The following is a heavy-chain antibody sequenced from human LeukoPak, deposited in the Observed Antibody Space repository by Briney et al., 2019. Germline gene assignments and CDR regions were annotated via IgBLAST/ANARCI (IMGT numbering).Heavy chain of an antibody. V-gene: IGHV3-23*01. CDR3: AKDPSTLTIRDDY. J-gene: IGHJ4*02. D-gene: IGHD5-24*01. CDR1: GFSFNMYG. CDR2: ISGSGANT. Sequence: GGSLRLSCAASGFSFNMYGMSWVRQAPGKGLEWISTISGSGANTHYADSVKGRFTISRDNSKNTVYGQMNSLRAEDTAVYYCAKDPSTLTIRDDYWGQGTLVTVSS.